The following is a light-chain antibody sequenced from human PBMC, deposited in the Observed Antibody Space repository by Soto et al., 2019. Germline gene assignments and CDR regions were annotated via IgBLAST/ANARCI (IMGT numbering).Light chain of an antibody. Sequence: DIVMTQSPDSLAVSLGERATINCKSSQSVLYSSNNKNYLAWYQQKPGQPPKLLIYWASTRESRVPDRFSGSGSGTDLTLTISSLQADDVALYSCQQYYSTPYTFGQGTKLEI. CDR3: QQYYSTPYT. J-gene: IGKJ2*01. V-gene: IGKV4-1*01. CDR1: QSVLYSSNNKNY. CDR2: WAS.